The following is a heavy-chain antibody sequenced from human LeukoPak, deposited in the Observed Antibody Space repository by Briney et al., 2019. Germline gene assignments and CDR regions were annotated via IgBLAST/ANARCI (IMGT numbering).Heavy chain of an antibody. J-gene: IGHJ4*02. CDR3: ARSSPRLFDY. CDR1: GFTFSDYY. CDR2: IKQDGSDK. D-gene: IGHD2-21*01. Sequence: GGSLRLSCAASGFTFSDYYMSWVRQAPGKGLEWVADIKQDGSDKYYVDSVKGRFTISRDNAKNTLYLQMNSLRAEDTAVYYCARSSPRLFDYWGQGTLVNVSS. V-gene: IGHV3-7*01.